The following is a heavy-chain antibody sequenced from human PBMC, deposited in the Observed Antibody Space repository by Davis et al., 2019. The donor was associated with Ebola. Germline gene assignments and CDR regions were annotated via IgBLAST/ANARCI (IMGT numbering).Heavy chain of an antibody. CDR3: TTRMHNHFDY. CDR1: GFMFSAFT. V-gene: IGHV3-23*01. Sequence: PGGSLRLSCATSGFMFSAFTMNWVRQAPGKGLEWVSTISDRSEHTHYADSVRGRFTISRDDSRNIVFLQMNSLRAEDTAIYYCTTRMHNHFDYWGQGTLVTVSS. D-gene: IGHD1-1*01. CDR2: ISDRSEHT. J-gene: IGHJ4*02.